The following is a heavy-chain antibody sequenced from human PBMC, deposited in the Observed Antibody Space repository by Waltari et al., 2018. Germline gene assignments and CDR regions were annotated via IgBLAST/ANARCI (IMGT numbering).Heavy chain of an antibody. Sequence: EVQLVESGGGLIQPGGSRRLSCAASGFTVSSNYMSWVRQAPGKGLGWVSVIYSGGTTYYADSVRGRFTISRDNSKNTLFLQMNSLRAEDTAVYYCATAAGTVATMRYYFDYWGQGTLVTVSS. CDR3: ATAAGTVATMRYYFDY. CDR2: IYSGGTT. D-gene: IGHD5-12*01. J-gene: IGHJ4*02. V-gene: IGHV3-53*01. CDR1: GFTVSSNY.